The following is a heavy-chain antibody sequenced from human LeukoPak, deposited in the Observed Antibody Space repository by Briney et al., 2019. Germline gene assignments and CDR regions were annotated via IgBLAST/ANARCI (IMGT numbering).Heavy chain of an antibody. CDR1: GGSISSGGYY. CDR3: ARDSSESTYYYDSSGFDY. CDR2: SYYSGST. D-gene: IGHD3-22*01. V-gene: IGHV4-31*03. Sequence: SETLSLTCTVSGGSISSGGYYWSWIRQHPGKGLEWIGYSYYSGSTYYNPSLKSRVTISVDTSKNQFSLKLSSVTAADTAVYYCARDSSESTYYYDSSGFDYWGQGTLVTVSS. J-gene: IGHJ4*02.